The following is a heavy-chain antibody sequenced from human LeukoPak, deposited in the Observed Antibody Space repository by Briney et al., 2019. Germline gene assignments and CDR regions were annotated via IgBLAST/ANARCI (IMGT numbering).Heavy chain of an antibody. D-gene: IGHD5-24*01. Sequence: SETLSLTCIVSGGSITSSPNYWAWIRQPPGNRLEWIGRIYKTGSTYFNPSLKSRVTISSDTSQNQFSLKVTYVTAADTAAEYCVSGRFGHNEEAFEKWGQGKMVTVFS. J-gene: IGHJ3*02. V-gene: IGHV4-39*07. CDR1: GGSITSSPNY. CDR2: IYKTGST. CDR3: VSGRFGHNEEAFEK.